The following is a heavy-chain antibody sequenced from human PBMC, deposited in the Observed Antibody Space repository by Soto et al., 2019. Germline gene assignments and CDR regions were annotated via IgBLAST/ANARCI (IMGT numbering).Heavy chain of an antibody. J-gene: IGHJ4*02. CDR2: ISGSGGST. CDR3: ATSTYYYDTSGYYADIYSDY. D-gene: IGHD3-22*01. Sequence: HPGGSLRLSCAVSGFTFSSYAMSWVRQAPGKGLEWVSAISGSGGSTYYADSEKGRFTISRDNSKNTLYLQMNSLRAEDTAVYYCATSTYYYDTSGYYADIYSDYWSQGTLVTVSS. V-gene: IGHV3-23*01. CDR1: GFTFSSYA.